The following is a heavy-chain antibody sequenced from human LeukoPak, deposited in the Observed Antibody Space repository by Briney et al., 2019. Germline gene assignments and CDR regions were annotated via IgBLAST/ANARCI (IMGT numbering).Heavy chain of an antibody. D-gene: IGHD6-13*01. CDR3: VRRGGAYSAAGPINWFDP. J-gene: IGHJ5*02. CDR2: IYPDDSDT. V-gene: IGHV5-51*01. CDR1: GYSFTNYW. Sequence: GESLKISCKGFGYSFTNYWIGWVRRVPGKGLEWMGIIYPDDSDTRYSPSFQGQVTISADKSINTAYLQWSSLKASDTAMYYCVRRGGAYSAAGPINWFDPWGQGTLVTVS.